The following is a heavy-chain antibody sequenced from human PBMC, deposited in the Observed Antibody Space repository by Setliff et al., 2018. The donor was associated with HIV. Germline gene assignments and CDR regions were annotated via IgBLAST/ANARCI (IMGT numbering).Heavy chain of an antibody. D-gene: IGHD3-10*01. J-gene: IGHJ4*02. CDR1: GFTVSSNY. CDR2: IYSSGST. V-gene: IGHV3-66*01. Sequence: SLRLSCAASGFTVSSNYMSWVRQAPGKGLEWVSVIYSSGSTYYADSVKGRFTISRDNSKNTLYLQMNSLRAEDTAVYYCATDYYGSSFDYWGQGTLVTVSS. CDR3: ATDYYGSSFDY.